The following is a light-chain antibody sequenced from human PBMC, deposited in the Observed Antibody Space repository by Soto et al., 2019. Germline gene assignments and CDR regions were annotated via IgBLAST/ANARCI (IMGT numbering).Light chain of an antibody. Sequence: DIVMTQSPLSLPVTPGEPASISCRSSQSLLHSKGYNCLDWYLQKPGQSPQLLIYLGSNRASGVPDRFSGSGSGTDFTLRISRVEAEDVGVYYWMQSLQTPLTFGGGTKVEIK. J-gene: IGKJ4*01. V-gene: IGKV2-28*01. CDR1: QSLLHSKGYNC. CDR2: LGS. CDR3: MQSLQTPLT.